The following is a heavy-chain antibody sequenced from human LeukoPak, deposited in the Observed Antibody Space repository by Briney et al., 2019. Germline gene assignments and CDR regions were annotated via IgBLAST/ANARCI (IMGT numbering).Heavy chain of an antibody. CDR1: GFTFSSYA. CDR2: ISGSGGST. Sequence: GGSLRLSCAASGFTFSSYAMSWVRQAPGKGLEWVSAISGSGGSTYYADSVKGRFTISRDNSKNTLYLQMNSLRAEDTAVYYCAKDRGVGYCSSTSCYNWFDPWGQGTLVTASS. D-gene: IGHD2-2*01. CDR3: AKDRGVGYCSSTSCYNWFDP. J-gene: IGHJ5*02. V-gene: IGHV3-23*01.